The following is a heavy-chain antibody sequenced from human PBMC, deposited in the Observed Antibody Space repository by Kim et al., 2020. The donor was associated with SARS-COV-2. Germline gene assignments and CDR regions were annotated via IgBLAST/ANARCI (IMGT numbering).Heavy chain of an antibody. D-gene: IGHD6-19*01. CDR1: GFTFSRSA. J-gene: IGHJ4*02. V-gene: IGHV3-73*01. CDR2: IRRNAKSYAT. Sequence: GGSLRLSCAASGFTFSRSAMNWVRQASGKGLEWVGRIRRNAKSYATADAASGRGRFTMSRDDTTNTSYMQMHSLKTEDTDVYYCTRLNVAVAGPGYYFYYWGQGTLVTASS. CDR3: TRLNVAVAGPGYYFYY.